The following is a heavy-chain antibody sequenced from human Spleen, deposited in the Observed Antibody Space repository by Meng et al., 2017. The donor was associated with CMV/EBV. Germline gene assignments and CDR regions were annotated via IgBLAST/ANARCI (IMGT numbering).Heavy chain of an antibody. D-gene: IGHD2-15*01. V-gene: IGHV2-5*02. CDR1: GFSLSTSGVG. CDR2: IYWDDDK. Sequence: SNGSRPTLVKPNHTLSLTCTFSGFSLSTSGVGVGWIRQPPGKALEWLALIYWDDDKRYSPSLKSRLTITKDTSKNQVVLTMTNMDPVDTATYYCAHRILSRGFDPWGQGTLVTVSS. CDR3: AHRILSRGFDP. J-gene: IGHJ5*02.